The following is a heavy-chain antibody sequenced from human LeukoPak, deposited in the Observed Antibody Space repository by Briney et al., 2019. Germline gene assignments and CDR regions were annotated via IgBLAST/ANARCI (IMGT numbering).Heavy chain of an antibody. CDR3: ASHYAHPNWASFDY. V-gene: IGHV3-30-3*01. J-gene: IGHJ4*02. CDR2: ISYDGSNK. CDR1: GFTFSSYA. D-gene: IGHD7-27*01. Sequence: GRSLRLSCAASGFTFSSYAMHWVRQAPGKGLEWVAVISYDGSNKYYADSVKGRFTISRDNSKNTLYLQMNSLRAEDTAVYYCASHYAHPNWASFDYWGQGTLVTVSS.